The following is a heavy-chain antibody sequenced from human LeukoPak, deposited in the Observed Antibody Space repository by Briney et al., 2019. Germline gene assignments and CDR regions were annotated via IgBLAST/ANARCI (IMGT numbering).Heavy chain of an antibody. V-gene: IGHV4-30-4*01. CDR2: IHYTGST. CDR1: GGSISGGDYY. CDR3: ARTRLARSSDY. D-gene: IGHD2-21*01. Sequence: SETLSLTCTVSGGSISGGDYYWTWIRQPPGKGLEWIGYIHYTGSTSYNPSLKSRITISPDTSRNQFPLKLSSVTAADTAVYYCARTRLARSSDYWGQGTLVTVSS. J-gene: IGHJ4*02.